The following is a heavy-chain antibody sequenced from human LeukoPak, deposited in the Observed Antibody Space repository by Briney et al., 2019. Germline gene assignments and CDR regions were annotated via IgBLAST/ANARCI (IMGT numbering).Heavy chain of an antibody. D-gene: IGHD3-16*01. J-gene: IGHJ4*02. CDR3: ARDGGVPTHFDY. CDR2: ISSNGGST. Sequence: GGSLRLSCAASGFTFSSYAMHWVRQAPGKGLEYVSAISSNGGSTYYANSVKGRFTISRDNSKNTLYLQIGSLRAEDMAVYYCARDGGVPTHFDYWGQGTLVTVSS. CDR1: GFTFSSYA. V-gene: IGHV3-64*01.